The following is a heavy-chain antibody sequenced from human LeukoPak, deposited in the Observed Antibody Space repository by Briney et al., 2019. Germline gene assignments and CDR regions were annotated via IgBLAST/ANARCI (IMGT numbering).Heavy chain of an antibody. J-gene: IGHJ4*02. Sequence: PGGSLRLSCAASGFTFSSYGMHWVRQAPGKGLEWVAVTSYDGSNKYYADSVKGRFTISRDNSKNTPYLQMNSLRAEDTAVYYCARSEGQAQTWIPLKEPHPQDLYYFDYWGQGTLVTVSS. CDR2: TSYDGSNK. V-gene: IGHV3-30*03. CDR1: GFTFSSYG. D-gene: IGHD5-18*01. CDR3: ARSEGQAQTWIPLKEPHPQDLYYFDY.